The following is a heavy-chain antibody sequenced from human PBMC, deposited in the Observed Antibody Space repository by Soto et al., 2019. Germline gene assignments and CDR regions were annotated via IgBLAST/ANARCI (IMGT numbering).Heavy chain of an antibody. CDR2: ISGSGADT. Sequence: GGSLRLSCAPSGFIFSNYAMSWVRQARGKGLEWVSAISGSGADTYYTESVKGRFTISRDNFKNTLYLQMNSLRAEDTAVYYCAKDTGRGGGSVFDYWGQGTLVTVSS. CDR3: AKDTGRGGGSVFDY. J-gene: IGHJ4*02. CDR1: GFIFSNYA. D-gene: IGHD2-15*01. V-gene: IGHV3-23*01.